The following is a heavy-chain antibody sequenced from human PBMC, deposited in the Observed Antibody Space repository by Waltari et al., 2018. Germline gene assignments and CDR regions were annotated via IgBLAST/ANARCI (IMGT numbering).Heavy chain of an antibody. CDR2: INSEGTLI. J-gene: IGHJ4*02. Sequence: EVQLVESGGGLVQPGGSLRLSCVVSGFNFRSYWMHWVRQSPGKGLVWVSRINSEGTLISYADSVKGRFTVSRDNAKNTLYLQMNSLRGEDKAVYYCIRGIGDYWGQGTLVTVSS. V-gene: IGHV3-74*01. CDR1: GFNFRSYW. CDR3: IRGIGDY. D-gene: IGHD3-16*01.